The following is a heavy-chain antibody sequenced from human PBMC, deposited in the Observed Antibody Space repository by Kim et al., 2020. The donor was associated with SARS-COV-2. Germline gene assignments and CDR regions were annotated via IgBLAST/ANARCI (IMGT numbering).Heavy chain of an antibody. V-gene: IGHV3-15*01. CDR3: TTDYGDNDRREC. D-gene: IGHD4-17*01. Sequence: GGSLRLSCAASGFTFSNAWMTWVRQAPGKGLEWVGRIKTRSDGGTSDYAATVKGRITISRDESQNTVYLQMNSLKTEDTGVYYCTTDYGDNDRRECWGQGTLVTVSS. CDR1: GFTFSNAW. CDR2: IKTRSDGGTS. J-gene: IGHJ4*02.